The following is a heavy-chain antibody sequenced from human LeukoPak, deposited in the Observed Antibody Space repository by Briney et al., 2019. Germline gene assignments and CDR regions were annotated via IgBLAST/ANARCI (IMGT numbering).Heavy chain of an antibody. CDR1: GFTFSGHG. CDR3: ARAEFLAAAWWDY. CDR2: ISGDSDYI. D-gene: IGHD6-13*01. Sequence: GGSLRLSCAASGFTFSGHGIYWGCQAPGKGLEWVSYISGDSDYIYYADSVKGRFTISRDNTKNSLYLQMNSLRAEDTAVYYCARAEFLAAAWWDYWGQGTLVTVSS. V-gene: IGHV3-21*01. J-gene: IGHJ4*02.